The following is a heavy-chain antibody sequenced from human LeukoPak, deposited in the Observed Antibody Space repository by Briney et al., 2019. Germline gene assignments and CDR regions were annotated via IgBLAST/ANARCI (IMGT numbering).Heavy chain of an antibody. J-gene: IGHJ4*02. CDR3: ARRDSGSRGFDS. V-gene: IGHV3-48*01. D-gene: IGHD3-10*01. CDR2: ISISSSII. Sequence: GGSLRLSCSASGFTFSTYTMNWVRQAPGKGLERISYISISSSIIYYADSVKGRFTVSRDNDKTSLYLQMNSLSAEDTAVYYCARRDSGSRGFDSWGQGTLVTVSS. CDR1: GFTFSTYT.